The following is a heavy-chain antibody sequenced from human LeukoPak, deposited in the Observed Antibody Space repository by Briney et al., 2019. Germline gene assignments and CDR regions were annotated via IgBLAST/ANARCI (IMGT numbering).Heavy chain of an antibody. CDR3: ARGSYYSWFDP. V-gene: IGHV4-39*01. CDR1: GGSISSSSYY. J-gene: IGHJ5*02. CDR2: IYYSGST. D-gene: IGHD1-26*01. Sequence: PSETLSLTCTVSGGSISSSSYYWGWIRQPPGKGLEWIGSIYYSGSTYYNPSLKSRVTISVDTSKNQFSLKLSSVTAADTAVYYWARGSYYSWFDPWGQGTLVTVSS.